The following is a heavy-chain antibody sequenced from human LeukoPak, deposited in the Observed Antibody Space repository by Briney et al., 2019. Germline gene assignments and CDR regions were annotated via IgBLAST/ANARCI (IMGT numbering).Heavy chain of an antibody. CDR1: GYTFTSYG. CDR2: ISAYNGNS. V-gene: IGHV1-18*01. CDR3: ARAGIYTTSSVTKLGFDP. Sequence: ASVKVSCKASGYTFTSYGISWVRQAPGQGLEWMGWISAYNGNSNYAQKFQGRVTMTTDTSTSTGYMELRSLRSDDTAVYYCARAGIYTTSSVTKLGFDPWGQGTLVTVSS. D-gene: IGHD6-6*01. J-gene: IGHJ5*02.